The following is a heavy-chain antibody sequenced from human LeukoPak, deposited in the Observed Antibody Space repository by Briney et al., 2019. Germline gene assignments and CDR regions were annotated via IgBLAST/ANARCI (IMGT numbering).Heavy chain of an antibody. CDR3: AREDPQTTVPEGLDV. V-gene: IGHV4-59*01. D-gene: IGHD4-17*01. CDR1: GGSISRYY. J-gene: IGHJ6*02. CDR2: IYFSGAT. Sequence: SETLSLTCTVSGGSISRYYWRWLRQPPGKGLEWIGYIYFSGATNYNPSLKSRVTISVDTSKNQFSLKLSSVTAADTAVYYCAREDPQTTVPEGLDVWGQGTTVIVSS.